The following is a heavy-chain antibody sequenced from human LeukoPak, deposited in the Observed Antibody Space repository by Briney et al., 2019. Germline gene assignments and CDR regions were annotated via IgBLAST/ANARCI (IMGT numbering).Heavy chain of an antibody. D-gene: IGHD3-3*01. CDR2: INPNSGGT. Sequence: ASVTVSCKASGYTFTGYYMHWVRRAPGQGLEWMGWINPNSGGTNYAQKFQGRVTMTRDTSISTAYMELSRLRSDDTAVYYCARGPRITIFGVVTKYYFDYWGQGTLVTVSS. CDR3: ARGPRITIFGVVTKYYFDY. CDR1: GYTFTGYY. V-gene: IGHV1-2*02. J-gene: IGHJ4*02.